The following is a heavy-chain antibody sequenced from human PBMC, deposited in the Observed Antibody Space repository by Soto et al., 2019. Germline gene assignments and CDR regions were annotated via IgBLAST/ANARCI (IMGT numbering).Heavy chain of an antibody. Sequence: PGGSLRLFCAASGFTFSSHAMTWVRQAPGKGLEWVSSISGSGGNTYYADSVKGRFTISRDNSKNTLYLQMNSLRAEDTAVYYCAKGGCSGGNCSPNWFDPWGQGTLVTVSS. J-gene: IGHJ5*02. D-gene: IGHD2-15*01. CDR3: AKGGCSGGNCSPNWFDP. CDR1: GFTFSSHA. V-gene: IGHV3-23*01. CDR2: ISGSGGNT.